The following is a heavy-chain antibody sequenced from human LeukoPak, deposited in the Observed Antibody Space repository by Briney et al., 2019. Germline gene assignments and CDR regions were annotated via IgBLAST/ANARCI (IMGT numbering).Heavy chain of an antibody. CDR2: INPDGSQT. CDR1: GFTFSTYW. J-gene: IGHJ5*02. CDR3: ARDLGYGALDP. Sequence: PEGSLRLSCAASGFTFSTYWMNWVRQAPGKGLEWVALINPDGSQTNYVDSVRGRFTISRDNAENSLYLQMNSLRAEDTAVYYCARDLGYGALDPWGQGTLVTVSS. V-gene: IGHV3-7*01. D-gene: IGHD4-17*01.